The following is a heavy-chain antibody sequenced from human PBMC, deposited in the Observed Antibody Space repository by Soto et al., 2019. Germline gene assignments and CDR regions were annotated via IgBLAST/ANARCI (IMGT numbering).Heavy chain of an antibody. CDR3: ARDGSGPFDY. V-gene: IGHV3-66*01. CDR2: IHRVENSKYSDST. J-gene: IGHJ4*02. D-gene: IGHD6-19*01. CDR1: GFTVMTND. Sequence: GGSLRLSCAASGFTVMTNDMSWVRQATGKGLEWIALIHRVENSKYSDSTYYADSVRDRFTISRDNSKNTVDLQMNDLSAEDTAMYYCARDGSGPFDYWGQGSLVTVSS.